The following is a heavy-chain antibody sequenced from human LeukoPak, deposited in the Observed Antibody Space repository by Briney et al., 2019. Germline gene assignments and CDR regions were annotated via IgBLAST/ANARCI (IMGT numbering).Heavy chain of an antibody. Sequence: SETLSLTCAVYGESFSGYYWSWIRQPPGKGLEWIGEINHSGSTNYNPSLKSRVTISVDTSKNQFSLKLTSVTAADTAVYYCARGIVLMVYATFDYWGQGTLVTVSS. J-gene: IGHJ4*02. V-gene: IGHV4-34*01. CDR2: INHSGST. CDR3: ARGIVLMVYATFDY. D-gene: IGHD2-8*01. CDR1: GESFSGYY.